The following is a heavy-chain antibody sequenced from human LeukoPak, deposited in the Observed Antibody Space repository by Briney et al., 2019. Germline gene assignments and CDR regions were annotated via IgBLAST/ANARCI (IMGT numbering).Heavy chain of an antibody. Sequence: SETLSLTCTVSGGSISSYYWSWIRQPPGKGLEWIGYIYYSGSTNYNPSLKSRVTISVDTSKNQFSLKLSSVTAADTAVYYCASGYYYDSSGYLSPWFDYWGRGTLVTVSS. J-gene: IGHJ4*02. D-gene: IGHD3-22*01. CDR2: IYYSGST. CDR1: GGSISSYY. V-gene: IGHV4-59*01. CDR3: ASGYYYDSSGYLSPWFDY.